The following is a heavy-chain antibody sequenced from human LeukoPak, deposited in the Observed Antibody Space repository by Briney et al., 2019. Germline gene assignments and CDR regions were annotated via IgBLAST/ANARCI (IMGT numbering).Heavy chain of an antibody. CDR1: GGSISSYY. CDR2: IYYSGST. CDR3: ARLSTVVPAVMPLDY. Sequence: SETLSLTCTVSGGSISSYYWSWIRQPPGTGLEWIGYIYYSGSTNYNPSLKSRVTISVDTSKNQFSLKLSSVTAADTAVYYCARLSTVVPAVMPLDYWGQGTLVTVSS. V-gene: IGHV4-59*01. J-gene: IGHJ4*02. D-gene: IGHD2-2*01.